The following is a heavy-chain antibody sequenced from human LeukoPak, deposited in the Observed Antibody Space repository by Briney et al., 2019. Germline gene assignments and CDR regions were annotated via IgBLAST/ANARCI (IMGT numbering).Heavy chain of an antibody. CDR1: GFTFSSYS. Sequence: TPGGSLRLSCAASGFTFSSYSMNWVRQAPGKGLEWASSISSSSSYIYYADSVKGRFTISRDNAKNSLYLQMNSLRAEDTAVYYCARDIHWIFPFDYWGQGTLVTVSS. V-gene: IGHV3-21*01. J-gene: IGHJ4*02. D-gene: IGHD1-1*01. CDR2: ISSSSSYI. CDR3: ARDIHWIFPFDY.